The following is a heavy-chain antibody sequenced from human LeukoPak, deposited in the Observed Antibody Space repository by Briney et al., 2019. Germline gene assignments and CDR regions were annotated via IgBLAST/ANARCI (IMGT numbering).Heavy chain of an antibody. Sequence: GRSLRLSCAASGFTFSSYGMHWVRQAPGKGLEWVAVIWYDGSNKYYADSVKGRFTISRDTSKHTLYMQMNSLRAKDTAVYYCARDPRRYCSSTSCPGAFDIWGQGTMVTVSS. CDR3: ARDPRRYCSSTSCPGAFDI. CDR2: IWYDGSNK. D-gene: IGHD2-2*01. V-gene: IGHV3-33*01. CDR1: GFTFSSYG. J-gene: IGHJ3*02.